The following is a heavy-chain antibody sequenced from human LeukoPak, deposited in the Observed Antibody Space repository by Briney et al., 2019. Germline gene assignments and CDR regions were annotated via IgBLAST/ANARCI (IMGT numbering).Heavy chain of an antibody. CDR3: ARSRPTMVRGVIIKRYWYFDL. CDR2: INHSGST. V-gene: IGHV4-34*01. J-gene: IGHJ2*01. Sequence: SETLSLTCAVYGGSFSGYYWSWIRQPPGKGLEWIGEINHSGSTNYNPSLKSRVTISVDTSKNQFSLKLSSVTAADTAVYYCARSRPTMVRGVIIKRYWYFDLWGRGTLVTVSS. CDR1: GGSFSGYY. D-gene: IGHD3-10*01.